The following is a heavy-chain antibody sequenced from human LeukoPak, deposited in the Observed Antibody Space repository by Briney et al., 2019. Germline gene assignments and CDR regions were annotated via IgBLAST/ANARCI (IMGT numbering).Heavy chain of an antibody. V-gene: IGHV4-4*02. CDR1: GGSISSSNW. CDR2: IYHSGSA. D-gene: IGHD3-10*01. Sequence: PSGTLSLTCAVSGGSISSSNWWSWVRQPPGKGLEWIGEIYHSGSANYNPSLKSRVTISVDKSKNQFSLKLSSVTAADTAVYYCARDSGSGSYYGMDVWGKGTTVTVSS. J-gene: IGHJ6*04. CDR3: ARDSGSGSYYGMDV.